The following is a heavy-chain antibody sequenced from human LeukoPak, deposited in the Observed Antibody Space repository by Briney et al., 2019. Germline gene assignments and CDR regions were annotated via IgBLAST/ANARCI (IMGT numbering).Heavy chain of an antibody. CDR1: GFTFSSYW. V-gene: IGHV3-7*01. Sequence: PGGSLRLSCAASGFTFSSYWMSWVRQAPGKGLEWVANIKQDGSEKYYVDSVKGRSTISRDNAKNSLYLQMNSLRAEDTAVYYCARDVIAVAGPNPNFDYWGQGTLVTVSS. D-gene: IGHD6-19*01. CDR3: ARDVIAVAGPNPNFDY. CDR2: IKQDGSEK. J-gene: IGHJ4*02.